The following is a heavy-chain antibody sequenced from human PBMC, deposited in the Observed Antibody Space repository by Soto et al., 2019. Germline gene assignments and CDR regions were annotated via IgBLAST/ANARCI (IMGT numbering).Heavy chain of an antibody. J-gene: IGHJ4*02. CDR2: IYSSGST. CDR3: ARGPYCGGDCYPYYFDY. Sequence: SETLSLTCTVSGGSISNYYWNWIRQSPGKGLEWIGYIYSSGSTHYNPSLQNRVTISVDTSKNQFSLKLSSVTAADTAVYYCARGPYCGGDCYPYYFDYWGQGTLVTVSS. D-gene: IGHD2-21*02. CDR1: GGSISNYY. V-gene: IGHV4-59*01.